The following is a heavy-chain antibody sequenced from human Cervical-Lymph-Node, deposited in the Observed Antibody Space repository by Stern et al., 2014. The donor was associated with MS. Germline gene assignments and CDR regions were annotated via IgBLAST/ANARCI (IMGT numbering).Heavy chain of an antibody. CDR3: TRDYYSSSW. CDR2: IKRDGSEK. V-gene: IGHV3-7*01. Sequence: EVQLVESGGGLVQPGGSLRLSCAASGFTFSAYWMSWVRQAPGKGLEWVANIKRDGSEKYYVDSVKGRFTIARDNAKNSLYLQMNSLRAEDTAVYYCTRDYYSSSWWGQGTLVTVSS. CDR1: GFTFSAYW. J-gene: IGHJ4*02. D-gene: IGHD6-13*01.